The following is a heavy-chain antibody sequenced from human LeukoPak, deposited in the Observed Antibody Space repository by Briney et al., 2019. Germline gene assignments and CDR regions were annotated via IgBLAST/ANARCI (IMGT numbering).Heavy chain of an antibody. D-gene: IGHD3-10*01. Sequence: ASVKVSCKVSGYTLTELSMHWVRQAPGKGLEWMGGFDPEDGETIYAQKFQGRVTMTEDTSTDTAYMELSSLRSEDTAVYYCATVRGSGSYSAIVGDYWGQGTLVTVSS. CDR2: FDPEDGET. V-gene: IGHV1-24*01. CDR1: GYTLTELS. J-gene: IGHJ4*02. CDR3: ATVRGSGSYSAIVGDY.